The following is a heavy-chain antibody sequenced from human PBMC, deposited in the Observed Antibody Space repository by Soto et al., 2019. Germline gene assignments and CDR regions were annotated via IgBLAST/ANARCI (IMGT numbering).Heavy chain of an antibody. J-gene: IGHJ4*02. CDR2: IIPIFGTA. Sequence: ASVKVSCKASGGTFSSYAISWVRQAPGQGLEWMGGIIPIFGTANYAQKFQGRVTITADESTSTAYMELSSLRSEDTAVYYCATSVDTAMPRDYWGQGTLVTVSS. V-gene: IGHV1-69*13. CDR1: GGTFSSYA. CDR3: ATSVDTAMPRDY. D-gene: IGHD5-18*01.